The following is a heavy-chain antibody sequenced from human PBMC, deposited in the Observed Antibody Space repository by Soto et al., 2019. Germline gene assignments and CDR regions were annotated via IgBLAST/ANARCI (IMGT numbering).Heavy chain of an antibody. CDR1: GGSISSGGYY. CDR2: INHSGST. D-gene: IGHD3-10*01. Sequence: SETLSLTCTVSGGSISSGGYYWNWIRQPPGTGLEWIGEINHSGSTNYNPSLKSRVTISVDTSKNQFSLKLTSVTAADTAVYYWARKKITALFDYGGQGPLVTVSS. J-gene: IGHJ4*02. V-gene: IGHV4-39*07. CDR3: ARKKITALFDY.